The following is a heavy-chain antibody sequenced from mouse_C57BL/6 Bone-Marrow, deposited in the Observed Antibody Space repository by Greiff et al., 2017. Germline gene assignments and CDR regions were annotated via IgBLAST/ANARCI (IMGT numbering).Heavy chain of an antibody. V-gene: IGHV1-53*01. D-gene: IGHD2-1*01. CDR2: INPSNGGT. Sequence: QVQLQQPGTELVKPGASVKLSCKASGYTFTSYWMHWVKQRPGQGLEWIGNINPSNGGTNYNEKFKGKATLTGDKSSSTAYMQLSSLTSDDSAVYYSAREERHYGNYFDYWGQGTTLTVSS. CDR3: AREERHYGNYFDY. J-gene: IGHJ2*01. CDR1: GYTFTSYW.